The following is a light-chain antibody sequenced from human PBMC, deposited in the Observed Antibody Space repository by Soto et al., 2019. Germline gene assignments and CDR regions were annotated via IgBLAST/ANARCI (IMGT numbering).Light chain of an antibody. CDR3: QQYNSYPPYT. CDR1: QSISSW. Sequence: DIQMTQSPSTLSASVGDRVTITCLASQSISSWLAWYQQKPGKAPKLLIYDASSLESGVPSRFSGSGSGTEFTLTISSLQPDDFATYYCQQYNSYPPYTFGQGTKLEIK. V-gene: IGKV1-5*01. CDR2: DAS. J-gene: IGKJ2*01.